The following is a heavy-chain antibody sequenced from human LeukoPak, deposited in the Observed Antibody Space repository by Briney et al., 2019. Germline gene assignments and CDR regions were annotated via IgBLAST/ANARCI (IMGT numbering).Heavy chain of an antibody. D-gene: IGHD5-12*01. CDR1: GFTFSSYW. Sequence: GSLRLSCAASGFTFSSYWMSWVRQPPGKGLEWIGEINHSGSTNYNPSLKSRVTVSVDTSKNQFSLKLSSVTAADTAVYYCARTFSGYDRDLGTYVDYWGQGTLVTVSS. V-gene: IGHV4-34*01. CDR2: INHSGST. CDR3: ARTFSGYDRDLGTYVDY. J-gene: IGHJ4*02.